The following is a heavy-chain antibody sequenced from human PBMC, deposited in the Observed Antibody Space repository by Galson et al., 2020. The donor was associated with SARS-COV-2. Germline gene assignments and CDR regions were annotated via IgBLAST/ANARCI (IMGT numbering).Heavy chain of an antibody. CDR1: GGSISSYY. CDR3: AREGSGGYTPFDY. D-gene: IGHD3-10*01. J-gene: IGHJ4*02. Sequence: TLSLTCTVSGGSISSYYWNWIRQSPGKGLEWIGYIYYSGSPNYNPSLKSRVTISVDTSKNQFSLRLKSVTAADTAVYYCAREGSGGYTPFDYWGQGTLVTVSS. CDR2: IYYSGSP. V-gene: IGHV4-59*01.